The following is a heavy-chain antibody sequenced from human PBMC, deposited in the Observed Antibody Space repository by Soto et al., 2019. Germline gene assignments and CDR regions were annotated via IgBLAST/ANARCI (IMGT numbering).Heavy chain of an antibody. D-gene: IGHD6-6*01. CDR2: IYYSGST. Sequence: LSLTCTVSGGSISSGGYYWSWIRQHPGKGLEWIGYIYYSGSTYYNPSLKSRVTISVDTSKNQFSLKLSSVTAADTAVYYCARDRGAARPIYDYWGQGTLATVSS. CDR1: GGSISSGGYY. J-gene: IGHJ4*02. CDR3: ARDRGAARPIYDY. V-gene: IGHV4-31*03.